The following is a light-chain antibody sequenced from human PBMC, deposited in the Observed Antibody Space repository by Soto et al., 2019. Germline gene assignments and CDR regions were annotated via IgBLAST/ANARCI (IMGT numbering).Light chain of an antibody. J-gene: IGLJ1*01. CDR3: SSYTSNTTPLV. Sequence: QSALTQPASVSGSHGRSITISCTGTNSEVGNYIYVSWYQQRPGKGPKLLIYEVSNRPSGVSNRFSGSKSGNTASLTISGLQAEDEADYYCSSYTSNTTPLVFGTGTNVTVL. V-gene: IGLV2-14*01. CDR1: NSEVGNYIY. CDR2: EVS.